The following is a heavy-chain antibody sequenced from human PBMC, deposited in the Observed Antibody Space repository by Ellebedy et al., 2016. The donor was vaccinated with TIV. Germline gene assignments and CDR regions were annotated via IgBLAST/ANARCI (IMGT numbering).Heavy chain of an antibody. Sequence: GESLKISCAASGFTFDDYTMHWVRQAPGKGLEWVSLISWDGGSTYYADSVRGRFTISRDNAKKSLSLQMDSLRAEDTALYYCAPDRGEGGLLSFFPFWGRGTQVTVST. CDR3: APDRGEGGLLSFFPF. CDR2: ISWDGGST. CDR1: GFTFDDYT. J-gene: IGHJ4*02. V-gene: IGHV3-43D*04. D-gene: IGHD2/OR15-2a*01.